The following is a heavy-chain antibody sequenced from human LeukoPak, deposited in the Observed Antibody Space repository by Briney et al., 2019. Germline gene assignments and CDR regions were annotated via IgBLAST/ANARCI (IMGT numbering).Heavy chain of an antibody. J-gene: IGHJ4*02. CDR3: ARDPPDILTGYYPFDY. CDR2: IYYTGNT. D-gene: IGHD3-9*01. CDR1: GGSISYYY. Sequence: PSETLSLTCTVSGGSISYYYWNWIRQPPGKGLEWIGYIYYTGNTNYNPSLKSRVTISVDTSKNQFSLKLSSVTAADTAVYYCARDPPDILTGYYPFDYWGQGTLVTVSS. V-gene: IGHV4-59*12.